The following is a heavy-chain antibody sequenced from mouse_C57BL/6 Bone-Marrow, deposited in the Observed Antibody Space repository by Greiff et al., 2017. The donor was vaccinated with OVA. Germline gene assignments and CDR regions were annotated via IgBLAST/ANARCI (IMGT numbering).Heavy chain of an antibody. Sequence: EVMLVESGGGLVKPGGSLKLSCAASGFTFSSYAMSWVRQTPEKRLEWVATISDGGSYTYYPDNVKGRFTISRDNAKNHLYLQMSHLKSEDTAMYYCARGDYYGSSYPEVDVWGTGTTVTVSS. CDR2: ISDGGSYT. CDR3: ARGDYYGSSYPEVDV. J-gene: IGHJ1*03. D-gene: IGHD1-1*01. V-gene: IGHV5-4*03. CDR1: GFTFSSYA.